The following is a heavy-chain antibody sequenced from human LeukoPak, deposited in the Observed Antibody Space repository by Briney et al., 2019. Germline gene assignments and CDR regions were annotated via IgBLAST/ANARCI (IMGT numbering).Heavy chain of an antibody. J-gene: IGHJ6*03. V-gene: IGHV4-59*01. CDR2: IYYSGYT. CDR1: GGSISSYY. CDR3: ARTTMVRGTYYMDV. D-gene: IGHD3-10*01. Sequence: SETLSLTCTVSGGSISSYYWSWIRQPPGKGLEWIGYIYYSGYTNYNPSLKSRVTISVDTSKNQFSLKLSSVTAADTAVYYCARTTMVRGTYYMDVWVKGTTVTISS.